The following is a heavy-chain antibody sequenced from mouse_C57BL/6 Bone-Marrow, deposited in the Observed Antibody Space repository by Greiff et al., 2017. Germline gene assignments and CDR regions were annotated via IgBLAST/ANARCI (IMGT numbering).Heavy chain of an antibody. CDR3: ATTYYSNYLSAY. D-gene: IGHD2-5*01. CDR1: GYTFTSYW. J-gene: IGHJ3*01. V-gene: IGHV1-55*01. CDR2: IYPGSGST. Sequence: QVQLQQPGAELVKPGASVKMSCKASGYTFTSYWITWVKQRPGQGLEWIGDIYPGSGSTNYNEKFKSKATLTVDTSSSTAYMQLSSLTSEDSAVYYCATTYYSNYLSAYWGQGTLVTVSA.